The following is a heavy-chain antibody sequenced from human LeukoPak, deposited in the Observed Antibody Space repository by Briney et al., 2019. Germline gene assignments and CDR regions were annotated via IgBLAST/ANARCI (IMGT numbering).Heavy chain of an antibody. J-gene: IGHJ6*02. CDR2: IGTAGDT. V-gene: IGHV3-13*01. D-gene: IGHD3-9*01. CDR1: GFTFSSYD. Sequence: GGSLRLSCAASGFTFSSYDMHWVRQATGKGLEWVSAIGTAGDTCYPGSVKGRFTISRENAKNSLYLQMNSLRAEDTAVYYCARDRVLRYFDWPRIYYYYGMDVWGQGTTVTVSS. CDR3: ARDRVLRYFDWPRIYYYYGMDV.